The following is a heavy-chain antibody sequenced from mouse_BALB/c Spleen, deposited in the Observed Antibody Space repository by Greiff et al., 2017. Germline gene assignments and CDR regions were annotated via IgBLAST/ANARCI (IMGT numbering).Heavy chain of an antibody. CDR1: GYTFTSYW. CDR3: ARGDYDGYYYAMDY. D-gene: IGHD2-4*01. J-gene: IGHJ4*01. CDR2: IYPSDSYT. Sequence: QVQLQQPGAELVRPGASVKLSCKASGYTFTSYWINWVKQRPGQGLEWIGNIYPSDSYTNYNQKFKDKATLTVDKSSSTAYMQLSSPTSEDSAVYYCARGDYDGYYYAMDYWGQGTSVTVSS. V-gene: IGHV1-69*02.